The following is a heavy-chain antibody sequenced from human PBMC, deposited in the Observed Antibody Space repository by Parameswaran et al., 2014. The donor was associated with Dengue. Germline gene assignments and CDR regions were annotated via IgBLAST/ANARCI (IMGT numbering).Heavy chain of an antibody. Sequence: VRQMPGKGLEWMGIIYPGDSDTRYSPSFQGQVTISADKSISTAYLQWSSLKASDTAMYYCARILGYCSSTSCYALSHFDYWGQGTLVTVSS. V-gene: IGHV5-51*01. CDR2: IYPGDSDT. CDR3: ARILGYCSSTSCYALSHFDY. J-gene: IGHJ4*02. D-gene: IGHD2-2*01.